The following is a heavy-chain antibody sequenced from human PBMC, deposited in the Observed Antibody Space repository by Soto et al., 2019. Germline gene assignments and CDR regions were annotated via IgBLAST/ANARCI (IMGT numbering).Heavy chain of an antibody. Sequence: VQLQASGPGLVKPSETLSLTCTVSGGSVISVSYYWSGIRQPPGQGLEWIGYIYYSGSTNYNPSRKSRVTISVDTTKNQFSLKLSSVTAADTAVYYCAYGSGRRYGMDVWGQGTTVTVSS. CDR3: AYGSGRRYGMDV. CDR1: GGSVISVSYY. D-gene: IGHD3-10*01. CDR2: IYYSGST. J-gene: IGHJ6*02. V-gene: IGHV4-61*01.